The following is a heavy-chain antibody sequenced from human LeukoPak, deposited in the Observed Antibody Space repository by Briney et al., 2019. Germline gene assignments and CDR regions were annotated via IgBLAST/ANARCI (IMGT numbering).Heavy chain of an antibody. CDR2: ASHEGST. CDR3: VRGRLNWDYYFDY. J-gene: IGHJ4*02. Sequence: SETLSLTCAVYGGSFIGRHWSWIRQAPGKGLEWLGEASHEGSTNYNPSLKSRVSISVDTSRDQFSLKLTSVTAADTAMYYCVRGRLNWDYYFDYWGPGTLVTVSS. D-gene: IGHD1-7*01. V-gene: IGHV4-34*01. CDR1: GGSFIGRH.